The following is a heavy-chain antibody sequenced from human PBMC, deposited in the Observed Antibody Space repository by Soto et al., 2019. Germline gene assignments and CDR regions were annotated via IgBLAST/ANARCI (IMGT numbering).Heavy chain of an antibody. D-gene: IGHD4-4*01. CDR2: VYYSGST. CDR1: GGSLRGYY. J-gene: IGHJ4*02. Sequence: SETLSLTFPFYGGSLRGYYWIWIRQHPGKGLEWIGYVYYSGSTYYNPSLKSRVTISVDTSKSQFSLNLNSVTAADTAVYYCALRYHYRFYWGQGTLVTVSS. CDR3: ALRYHYRFY. V-gene: IGHV4-59*06.